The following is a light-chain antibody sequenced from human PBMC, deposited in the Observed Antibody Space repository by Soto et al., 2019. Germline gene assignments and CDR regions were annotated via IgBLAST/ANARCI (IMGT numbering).Light chain of an antibody. V-gene: IGKV1-5*01. CDR1: QSISSW. Sequence: DIQMTQSPSTLCAFVGDRVTITCRASQSISSWLAWYQQKPGKAPKLLIYDASSLESGVPSRFSGSGSGTEFTLTISSLQPDDFATYYCQQYNSYSWTFGQGTKVDI. CDR2: DAS. J-gene: IGKJ1*01. CDR3: QQYNSYSWT.